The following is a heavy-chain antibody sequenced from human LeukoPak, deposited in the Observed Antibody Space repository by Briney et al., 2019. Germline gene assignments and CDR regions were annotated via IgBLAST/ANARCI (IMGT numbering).Heavy chain of an antibody. CDR1: GGALSTYG. Sequence: ASVKVSCKASGGALSTYGISWVRQAPGQGLEWMGGTIPIFGTTNYAKNFQGRVTITADESTSTAYMEVSGLRSDDTAVYYCASSRANLASGDSVVVPVAFYYYYYMDVWGKGATVTVSS. CDR2: TIPIFGTT. V-gene: IGHV1-69*13. J-gene: IGHJ6*03. CDR3: ASSRANLASGDSVVVPVAFYYYYYMDV. D-gene: IGHD2-2*01.